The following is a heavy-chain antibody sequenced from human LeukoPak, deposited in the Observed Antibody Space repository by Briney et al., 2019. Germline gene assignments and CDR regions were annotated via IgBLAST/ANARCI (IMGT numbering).Heavy chain of an antibody. D-gene: IGHD3-10*01. Sequence: ASVKVSCKASGYTFTSYAMNWVRQAPGQGLEWMGWINAGNGNTKYSQKFQGRVTITRDTSASTAYMKLSSLRSEDTAVYYCARVRGVTMVRGIIDSFDYWGQGTLVTVSS. CDR1: GYTFTSYA. V-gene: IGHV1-3*01. CDR3: ARVRGVTMVRGIIDSFDY. J-gene: IGHJ4*02. CDR2: INAGNGNT.